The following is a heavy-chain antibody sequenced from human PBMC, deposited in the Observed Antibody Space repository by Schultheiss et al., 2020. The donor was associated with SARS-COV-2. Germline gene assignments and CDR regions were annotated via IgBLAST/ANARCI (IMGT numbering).Heavy chain of an antibody. CDR2: VSDDGNNK. V-gene: IGHV3-30*04. Sequence: GGSLRLSCAASGFTFSSYAMSWVRQAPGKGLEWVAVVSDDGNNKYYADSVKGRFTVSRDNSKNAFYLQMNSLRTEDTAVYYCARGRRGEVPGAIGSYWGQGTLVTVSS. CDR1: GFTFSSYA. J-gene: IGHJ4*02. CDR3: ARGRRGEVPGAIGSY. D-gene: IGHD2-2*01.